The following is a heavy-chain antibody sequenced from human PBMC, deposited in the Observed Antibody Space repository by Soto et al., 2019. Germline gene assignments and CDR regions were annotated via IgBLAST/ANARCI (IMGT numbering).Heavy chain of an antibody. CDR3: ARDRRYCSSTSCYERFDY. V-gene: IGHV1-2*04. D-gene: IGHD2-2*01. CDR2: INPNSGGT. CDR1: GYTFTGYY. J-gene: IGHJ4*02. Sequence: ASVKVSCKASGYTFTGYYMHWVRQAPGQGLERMGWINPNSGGTNYAQKFQGWVTMTRDTSISTAYMELSRLRSDDTAVYYCARDRRYCSSTSCYERFDYWGQGTQVTVSS.